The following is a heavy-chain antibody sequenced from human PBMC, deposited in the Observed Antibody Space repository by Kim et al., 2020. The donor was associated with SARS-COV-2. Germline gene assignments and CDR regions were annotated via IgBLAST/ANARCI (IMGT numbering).Heavy chain of an antibody. V-gene: IGHV3-30-3*02. J-gene: IGHJ6*02. Sequence: YADSVKGRFTSYRDNSKSTLYLQMNNRRAEDRAVYYCAEGTDMVPLYGMDVWGQGTTVTVSS. CDR3: AEGTDMVPLYGMDV. D-gene: IGHD5-18*01.